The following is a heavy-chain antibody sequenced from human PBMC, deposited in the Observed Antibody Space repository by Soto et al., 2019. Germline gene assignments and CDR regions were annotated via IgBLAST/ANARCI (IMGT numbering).Heavy chain of an antibody. CDR3: ARDGSHDYGGLNRFDP. CDR2: IYHSGST. CDR1: GGSISSGGYS. Sequence: PSETLSLTCAVSGGSISSGGYSWSWIRQPPXKGLEWIGYIYHSGSTYYNPSLKSRVTISVDRSKNQFSLKLSSVAAADTAVYYCARDGSHDYGGLNRFDPWGQGTLVTVSS. J-gene: IGHJ5*02. V-gene: IGHV4-30-2*01. D-gene: IGHD4-17*01.